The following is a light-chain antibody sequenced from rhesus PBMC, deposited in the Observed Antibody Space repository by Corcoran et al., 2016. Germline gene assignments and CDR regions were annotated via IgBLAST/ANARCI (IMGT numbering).Light chain of an antibody. V-gene: IGKV2-78*01. CDR3: LQDIQLPYS. Sequence: DIVMTQTPLSLPVTPGEPASISCRSSQSLLHSNAYTYLFWYLQKPGRSPQLLIYLGSNRASGVPDRFSGSGSGTDFTLKSSRVEAEDVGVYYCLQDIQLPYSFGQGTKVEIK. CDR2: LGS. J-gene: IGKJ2*01. CDR1: QSLLHSNAYTY.